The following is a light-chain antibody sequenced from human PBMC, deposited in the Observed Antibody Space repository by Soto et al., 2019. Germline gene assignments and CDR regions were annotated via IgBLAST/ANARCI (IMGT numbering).Light chain of an antibody. CDR2: DAS. J-gene: IGKJ4*01. CDR3: QQRSNWPLT. Sequence: EIVLTQSPATLSLSPGKRATLSCRASQSVSSFLAWYQQKPGQAPRLLIYDASNRATGIPARFSGSGSGTDFPLTISSLEPEDFAVYYCQQRSNWPLTFGGGTKVEIK. CDR1: QSVSSF. V-gene: IGKV3-11*01.